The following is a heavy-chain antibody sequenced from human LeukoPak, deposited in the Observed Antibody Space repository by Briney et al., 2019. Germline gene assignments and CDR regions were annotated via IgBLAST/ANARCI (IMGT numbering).Heavy chain of an antibody. V-gene: IGHV3-73*01. CDR3: VRHIDYYGSSGQHH. CDR1: GFTFSGSV. Sequence: GGSLKLSCAASGFTFSGSVIHWVRQASGKGLEWVGRIRSKANNYATAYTASVKGRFTVSRDDSKNTAYLQMNSLKSEDTAVYYCVRHIDYYGSSGQHHWGQGTLVTVSS. D-gene: IGHD3-22*01. CDR2: IRSKANNYAT. J-gene: IGHJ5*02.